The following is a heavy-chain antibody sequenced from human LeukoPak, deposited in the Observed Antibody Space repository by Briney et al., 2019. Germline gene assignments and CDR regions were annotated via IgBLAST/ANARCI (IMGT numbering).Heavy chain of an antibody. CDR2: ISGSGRDT. V-gene: IGHV3-23*01. Sequence: GGSLRLSCAASGFTFSSYSMNWVRQAPGKGLEWVSAISGSGRDTYYADSVKGRFTISRDNSKNTLYLHMNSLRVEDTALYYCAKEMGNSQPFDYWGQGTLVTVSS. D-gene: IGHD2/OR15-2a*01. CDR1: GFTFSSYS. J-gene: IGHJ4*02. CDR3: AKEMGNSQPFDY.